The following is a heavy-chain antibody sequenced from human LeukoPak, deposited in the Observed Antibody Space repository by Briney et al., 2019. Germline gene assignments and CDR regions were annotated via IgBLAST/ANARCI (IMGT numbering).Heavy chain of an antibody. V-gene: IGHV4-34*01. Sequence: SETLSLTCAVYGGSFSGYYWSWIRQPPGKGLEWIGEINHSGSTNYNPSLKSRVTISVDTSKNQFSLKLSSVTAADTAVYYCARGYGSGSCYHWGQGTLVTVSS. CDR2: INHSGST. D-gene: IGHD3-10*01. J-gene: IGHJ4*02. CDR3: ARGYGSGSCYH. CDR1: GGSFSGYY.